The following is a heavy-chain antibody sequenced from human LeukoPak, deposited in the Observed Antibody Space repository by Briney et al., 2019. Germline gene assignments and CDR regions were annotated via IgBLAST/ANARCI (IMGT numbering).Heavy chain of an antibody. V-gene: IGHV3-7*03. CDR1: GFTFSSYW. J-gene: IGHJ4*02. CDR3: ARGGGITMIVESDSFFDY. Sequence: GGSLRLSCAASGFTFSSYWMSWVRQAPGKGLEWVANIKQDGSEKYYVDSVKGRFTISRDNAKNSLYLQMNSLRAEDTAVYYCARGGGITMIVESDSFFDYWGQGTLVTVSS. CDR2: IKQDGSEK. D-gene: IGHD3-22*01.